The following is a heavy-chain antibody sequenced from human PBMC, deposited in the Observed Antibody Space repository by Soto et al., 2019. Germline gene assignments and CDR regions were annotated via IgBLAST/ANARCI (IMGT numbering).Heavy chain of an antibody. V-gene: IGHV3-33*08. D-gene: IGHD6-19*01. Sequence: PGGSLRLSCAASGFTFSSYAMHWVRQAPGKGLDWVAVIWYDGSNKYYADSAKGRFTISRDNSKNTLYLQMNSLRAEDTAVYYCARDQYLSVAAIYYYYGMDVWGQGTTVTVSS. J-gene: IGHJ6*02. CDR2: IWYDGSNK. CDR1: GFTFSSYA. CDR3: ARDQYLSVAAIYYYYGMDV.